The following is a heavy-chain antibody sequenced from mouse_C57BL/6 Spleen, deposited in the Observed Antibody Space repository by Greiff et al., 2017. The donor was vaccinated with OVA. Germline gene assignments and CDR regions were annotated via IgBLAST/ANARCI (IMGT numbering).Heavy chain of an antibody. CDR2: IDPENGDT. CDR3: THYGSSYDYYAMDY. D-gene: IGHD1-1*01. V-gene: IGHV14-4*01. Sequence: EVHLVESGAELVRPGASVKLSCTASGFNIKDDYMHWVKQRPEQGLEWIGWIDPENGDTEYASKFQGKATITADTSSNTAYLQLSSLTSEDTAVYYCTHYGSSYDYYAMDYWGQGTSVTVSS. J-gene: IGHJ4*01. CDR1: GFNIKDDY.